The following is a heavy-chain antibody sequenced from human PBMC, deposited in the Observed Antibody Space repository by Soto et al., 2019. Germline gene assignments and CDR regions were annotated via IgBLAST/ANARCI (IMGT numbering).Heavy chain of an antibody. CDR2: ISYDGSNK. CDR1: GFTFSSYA. CDR3: ARDYYDSSEESFDY. V-gene: IGHV3-30-3*01. J-gene: IGHJ4*02. D-gene: IGHD3-22*01. Sequence: PWGSLRLSCAASGFTFSSYAMHWVRQAPGKGLEWVAVISYDGSNKYYADSVKGRFTISRDNSKNTLYLQMNSLRAEDTAVYYCARDYYDSSEESFDYWGQGTLVTVSS.